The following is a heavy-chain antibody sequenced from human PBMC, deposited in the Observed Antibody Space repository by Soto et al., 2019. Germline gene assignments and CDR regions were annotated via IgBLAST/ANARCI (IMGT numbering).Heavy chain of an antibody. D-gene: IGHD3-16*01. CDR2: ISAYNGNT. CDR3: ARDGALGENHYYYGMDV. CDR1: GYTFTSYG. J-gene: IGHJ6*02. V-gene: IGHV1-18*01. Sequence: QVQLVQSGAEVKKPGASVKVSCKASGYTFTSYGISWVRQAPGQGLEWMGWISAYNGNTNYAQKLQGRVTMTTDTSTSTGYMELRSLRSDDTAGYYCARDGALGENHYYYGMDVWGQGTTVTVSS.